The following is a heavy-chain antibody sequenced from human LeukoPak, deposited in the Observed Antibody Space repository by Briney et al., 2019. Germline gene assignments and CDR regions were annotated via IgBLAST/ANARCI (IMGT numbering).Heavy chain of an antibody. J-gene: IGHJ6*03. V-gene: IGHV3-21*01. Sequence: GGSLRLSCAVSGFSFSSNGLHWIRQAPGKGLEWVSSITSSSSYIYYADSVKGRFTISRDNAKNSLFLQMNSLTAEDTAVYYCVRDPYSGGYWSYYYYYMDVWGKGTTVTISS. CDR2: ITSSSSYI. CDR1: GFSFSSNG. D-gene: IGHD1-26*01. CDR3: VRDPYSGGYWSYYYYYMDV.